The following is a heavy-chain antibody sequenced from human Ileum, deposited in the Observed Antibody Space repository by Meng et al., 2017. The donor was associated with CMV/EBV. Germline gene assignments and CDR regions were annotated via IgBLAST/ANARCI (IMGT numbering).Heavy chain of an antibody. CDR2: IKQDGSEK. CDR3: ARVGDYSLKD. J-gene: IGHJ4*02. D-gene: IGHD2-21*01. V-gene: IGHV3-7*01. CDR1: GFTFSGSW. Sequence: GESLKISCAAPGFTFSGSWMTWVRQAPGKGLEWVANIKQDGSEKHYVDAVKGRFTISRDNAKNSLSLQMDSLRADDTAVYYCARVGDYSLKDWGQGTLVTVSS.